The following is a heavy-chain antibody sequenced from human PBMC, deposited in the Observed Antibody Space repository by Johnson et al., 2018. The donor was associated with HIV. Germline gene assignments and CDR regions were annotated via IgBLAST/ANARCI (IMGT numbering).Heavy chain of an antibody. V-gene: IGHV3-20*04. CDR1: GFTFDDYG. CDR3: ARVVVVVATVRVGAFDI. D-gene: IGHD2-15*01. Sequence: EVQLVESGGGVVRPGGSLRLSCAASGFTFDDYGMSWVRQVPGKGLVWVSDINWNGGRTGYADSVKGRFTISRDNAKKDLYLQMDSLRAEDTALYYCARVVVVVATVRVGAFDIWGQGTMVTVSS. CDR2: INWNGGRT. J-gene: IGHJ3*02.